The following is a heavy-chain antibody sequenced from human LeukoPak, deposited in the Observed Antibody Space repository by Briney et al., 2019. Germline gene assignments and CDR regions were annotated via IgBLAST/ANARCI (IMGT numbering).Heavy chain of an antibody. Sequence: SETMSLTCAVYGGSFSGYYWSWIRQPPGKGLEWIGEINHSGSTNYNPSLKSRVTISVDTSKNQFSLKLSSVTAADTAVYYCARGSGSSWYRRSYNWFDPWGQGTLVTVSS. CDR3: ARGSGSSWYRRSYNWFDP. J-gene: IGHJ5*02. CDR1: GGSFSGYY. D-gene: IGHD6-13*01. V-gene: IGHV4-34*01. CDR2: INHSGST.